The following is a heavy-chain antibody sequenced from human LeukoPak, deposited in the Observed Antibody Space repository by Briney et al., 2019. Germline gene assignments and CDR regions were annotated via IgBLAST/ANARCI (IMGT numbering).Heavy chain of an antibody. Sequence: GSLRLSCAASGFTFSDYYMSWIRQAPGKGLEWVSLISSTSPRAISYGDSVKGRFTTSRDDAKDSLFLQMNNLRVEDTAMYYCAGHARGSYLVYWGQGILVTVSA. CDR1: GFTFSDYY. CDR3: AGHARGSYLVY. D-gene: IGHD6-6*01. J-gene: IGHJ4*02. CDR2: ISSTSPRAI. V-gene: IGHV3-11*01.